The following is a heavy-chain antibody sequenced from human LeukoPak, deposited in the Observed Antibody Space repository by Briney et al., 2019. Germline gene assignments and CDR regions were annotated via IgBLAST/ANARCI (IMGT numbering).Heavy chain of an antibody. CDR3: VPQRYCSSTSCYDLFY. J-gene: IGHJ4*02. CDR2: ISSSSSYI. D-gene: IGHD2-2*01. V-gene: IGHV3-21*01. Sequence: GGSLRLSCAASGFTFSSYSMNWVRQAPGKGLEWVSSISSSSSYIYYADSVKGRFTISRDNAKYSLYLQMNSLRAEDTAVYYCVPQRYCSSTSCYDLFYWGQGTLVTVSS. CDR1: GFTFSSYS.